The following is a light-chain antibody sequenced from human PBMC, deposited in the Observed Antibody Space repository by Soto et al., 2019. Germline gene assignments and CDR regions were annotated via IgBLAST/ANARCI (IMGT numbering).Light chain of an antibody. CDR1: QSISSY. J-gene: IGKJ1*01. CDR3: QQNYRAPT. CDR2: AAS. Sequence: DIPMTQSPSSLSASVGDRVTITCRASQSISSYLNWYQQKPGRAPKLLIFAASSLQSGVPSRFSGSGSGTDFTLTISSLQAEDFATYYCQQNYRAPTFGQGTKVEIK. V-gene: IGKV1-39*01.